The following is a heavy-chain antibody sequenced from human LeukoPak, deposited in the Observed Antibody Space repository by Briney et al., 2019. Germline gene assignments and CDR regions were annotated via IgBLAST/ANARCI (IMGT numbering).Heavy chain of an antibody. Sequence: GASVKVSCKASGYTFTSYGISWVRQAPGQGLEWMGWISAYNGNTNYAQKLQGRVTMTTDTSTSTAYMELRSLRSDDTAVYYCARAPGVVVVPAAPGHNWFDPWGQGTLVTVSS. CDR3: ARAPGVVVVPAAPGHNWFDP. D-gene: IGHD2-2*01. CDR1: GYTFTSYG. J-gene: IGHJ5*02. V-gene: IGHV1-18*01. CDR2: ISAYNGNT.